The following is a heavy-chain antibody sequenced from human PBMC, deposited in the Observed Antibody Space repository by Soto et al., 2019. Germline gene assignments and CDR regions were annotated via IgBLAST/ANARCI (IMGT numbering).Heavy chain of an antibody. Sequence: QVQLVQSGAEVKKPGSSVKVSCKASGGTFSSYTISWVRQAPGQGLEWMGRIIPILGIANYAQKFQGRVTITADKSTSTAYMELSSLRSGDTAVYYCARDKGDIVVVVAATVNAFDIWGQGTMVTVSS. J-gene: IGHJ3*02. V-gene: IGHV1-69*08. CDR1: GGTFSSYT. D-gene: IGHD2-15*01. CDR3: ARDKGDIVVVVAATVNAFDI. CDR2: IIPILGIA.